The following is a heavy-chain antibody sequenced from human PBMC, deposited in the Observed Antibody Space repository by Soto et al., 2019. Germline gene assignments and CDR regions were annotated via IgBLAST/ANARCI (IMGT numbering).Heavy chain of an antibody. D-gene: IGHD6-13*01. CDR2: INSAGTT. CDR1: GFTFSTYA. Sequence: EVQLLESGGGLVQPGGSLRLSCAASGFTFSTYAMTWVRQAPGKGLEWVSAINSAGTTYYADSVKGRFTISRDNAENTLYLQMNGLRAEDTAVYYCAKDWYDDYWGQGTLVTVSS. CDR3: AKDWYDDY. V-gene: IGHV3-23*01. J-gene: IGHJ4*02.